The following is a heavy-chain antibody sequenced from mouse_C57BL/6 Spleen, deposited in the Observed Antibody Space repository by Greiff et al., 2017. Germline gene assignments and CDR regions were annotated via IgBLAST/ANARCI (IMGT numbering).Heavy chain of an antibody. V-gene: IGHV3-6*01. CDR1: GYSITSGYY. Sequence: EVKLVESGPGLVKPSQSLTLTCSVSGYSITSGYYWNWIRQFPGNKLEWMGYKSYDGSNNYNPSLKNRISITRDTSKNQFFLKLNSVTTEDTATYYCAREGDYYGRGYWGQGTTLTVSS. CDR3: AREGDYYGRGY. D-gene: IGHD1-1*01. CDR2: KSYDGSN. J-gene: IGHJ2*01.